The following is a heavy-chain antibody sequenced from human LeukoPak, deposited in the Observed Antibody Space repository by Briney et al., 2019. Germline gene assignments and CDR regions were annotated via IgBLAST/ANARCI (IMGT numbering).Heavy chain of an antibody. Sequence: GGSLRLSCAASGFTFSNFAMSWIRQAPGKGLEWVSALNGDNTYYADSVKGRFTISRDNSKNTLYLQMNSLRAEDTAVYYCARAVEGSSSYYFDYWGQGTLVTVSS. CDR2: LNGDNT. V-gene: IGHV3-23*01. CDR3: ARAVEGSSSYYFDY. J-gene: IGHJ4*02. D-gene: IGHD6-6*01. CDR1: GFTFSNFA.